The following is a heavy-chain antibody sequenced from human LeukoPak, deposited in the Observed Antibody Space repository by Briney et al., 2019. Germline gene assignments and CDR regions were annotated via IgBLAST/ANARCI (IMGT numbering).Heavy chain of an antibody. J-gene: IGHJ4*02. Sequence: GGSLRLSCAASGFTFSSYAMHWVRQAPGKGLEWVAVISYDGSNKYYADSVKGRFTISRDNPKSTLHLQMNSLRPEDTAVYYCASCSQWLVTEFDYWGQGTLVTVSS. CDR2: ISYDGSNK. CDR3: ASCSQWLVTEFDY. D-gene: IGHD6-19*01. CDR1: GFTFSSYA. V-gene: IGHV3-30*04.